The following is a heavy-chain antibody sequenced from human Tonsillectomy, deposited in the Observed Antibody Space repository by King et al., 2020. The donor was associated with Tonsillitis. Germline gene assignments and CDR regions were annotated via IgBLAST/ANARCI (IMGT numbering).Heavy chain of an antibody. CDR3: ARQEDTAMVYFDY. Sequence: LQLQESGPGRVKPSETLSLTCTVSGGSISSSSYYWGWIRQPPGKGLEWIGSIYYSGCTYYNPSLKGRVTISVDPSKNQFSLKLSSVTAADTAVYYCARQEDTAMVYFDYWGQGTLVTVSS. V-gene: IGHV4-39*01. D-gene: IGHD5-18*01. CDR2: IYYSGCT. J-gene: IGHJ4*02. CDR1: GGSISSSSYY.